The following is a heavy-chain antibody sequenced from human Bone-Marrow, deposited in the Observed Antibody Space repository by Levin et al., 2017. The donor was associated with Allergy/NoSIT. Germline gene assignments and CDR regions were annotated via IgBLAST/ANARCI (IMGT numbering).Heavy chain of an antibody. Sequence: GGSLRLSCAASGFTFSSYWMHWVRQAPGKGLVWVSRINSDGSSTSYADSVKGRFTISRDNAKNTLYLQMNSLRAEDTAVYYCARVPNKQTYYDFWSGYYVGGYFDYWGQGTLVTVSS. D-gene: IGHD3-3*01. J-gene: IGHJ4*02. V-gene: IGHV3-74*01. CDR1: GFTFSSYW. CDR3: ARVPNKQTYYDFWSGYYVGGYFDY. CDR2: INSDGSST.